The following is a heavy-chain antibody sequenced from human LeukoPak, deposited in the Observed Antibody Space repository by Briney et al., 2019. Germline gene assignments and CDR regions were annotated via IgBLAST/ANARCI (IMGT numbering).Heavy chain of an antibody. CDR2: IFSSGST. J-gene: IGHJ6*02. D-gene: IGHD4-23*01. Sequence: SETLSLTCTVSGDSINNNYWTLVRQPPGKGLEFIGYIFSSGSTNYNPSLKSRVTMSVDTSKNQFSLNLNSVTASDTAVYYCARWARYAMEVWGHGTTVTVSS. CDR1: GDSINNNY. CDR3: ARWARYAMEV. V-gene: IGHV4-4*09.